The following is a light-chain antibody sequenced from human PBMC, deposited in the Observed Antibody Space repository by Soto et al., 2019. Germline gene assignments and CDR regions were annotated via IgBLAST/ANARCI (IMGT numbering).Light chain of an antibody. CDR1: SSNIGSNT. J-gene: IGLJ1*01. Sequence: QSALTQPPSTSGTPGQRVTFSCSGGSSNIGSNTVNWYQHLPGTAPKLLIYSSNQRPSGVPDRFSGSKSGTSASLAVSGLQSEDEADYYCAAWDDTLNGYVFGTGTKVTVL. V-gene: IGLV1-44*01. CDR2: SSN. CDR3: AAWDDTLNGYV.